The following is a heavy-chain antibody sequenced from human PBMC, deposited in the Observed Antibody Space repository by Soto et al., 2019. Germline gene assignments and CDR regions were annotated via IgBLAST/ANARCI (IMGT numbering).Heavy chain of an antibody. CDR3: ARGGYYDSSGCRNYHYYGMSV. CDR2: INAYDGYT. D-gene: IGHD6-19*01. J-gene: IGHJ6*02. CDR1: GYTFSSYG. Sequence: QVQLVQSGAEVKKPGASVKVSCKASGYTFSSYGINWVRQAPGQGLEWLGWINAYDGYTNYAQILQGRDSMTTDTSTKTADMELRRLRSDDTGVYYCARGGYYDSSGCRNYHYYGMSVWGQGTSVTVSS. V-gene: IGHV1-18*01.